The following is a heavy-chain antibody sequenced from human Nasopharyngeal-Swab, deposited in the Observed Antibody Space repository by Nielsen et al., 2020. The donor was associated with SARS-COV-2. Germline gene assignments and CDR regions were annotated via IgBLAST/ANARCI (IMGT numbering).Heavy chain of an antibody. V-gene: IGHV3-30*04. J-gene: IGHJ6*02. CDR2: ISYDGSNK. CDR3: AREYIGMDV. D-gene: IGHD1-14*01. CDR1: GFIFSSYA. Sequence: GGSLRLSCAASGFIFSSYAMHWVRQAPGKGLEWVAVISYDGSNKYYADSVKGRFTISRDNSKNTLYLQMNSLRAEDTAVYYCAREYIGMDVWGQGTTVTVSS.